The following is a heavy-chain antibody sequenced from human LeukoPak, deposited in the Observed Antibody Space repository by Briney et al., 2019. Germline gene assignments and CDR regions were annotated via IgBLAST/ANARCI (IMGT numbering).Heavy chain of an antibody. CDR2: INAGNGNT. J-gene: IGHJ5*02. CDR1: GYTFTSYA. CDR3: ARGYSSSWYYWFDP. Sequence: ASVKVSCTASGYTFTSYAMHWVRQAPGQRLEWMGWINAGNGNTKYSQEFQGRVTITRDTSASTAYMELSSLRSEDMAVYYCARGYSSSWYYWFDPWGQGTLVTVSS. D-gene: IGHD6-13*01. V-gene: IGHV1-3*03.